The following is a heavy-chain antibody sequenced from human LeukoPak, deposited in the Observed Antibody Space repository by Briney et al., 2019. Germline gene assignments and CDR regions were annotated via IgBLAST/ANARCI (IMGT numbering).Heavy chain of an antibody. CDR2: IYNTGST. Sequence: PGGSLRLSCAAFGLTVSDSHMSWVRQAPGKGLEWLSVIYNTGSTYYPDSVRGRFTISRDTSKNTIFLQMNIVRVEDTAVYYCAREPSSGNYNAYFDYWGQGTLVTVFS. V-gene: IGHV3-53*01. CDR3: AREPSSGNYNAYFDY. CDR1: GLTVSDSH. D-gene: IGHD1-26*01. J-gene: IGHJ4*02.